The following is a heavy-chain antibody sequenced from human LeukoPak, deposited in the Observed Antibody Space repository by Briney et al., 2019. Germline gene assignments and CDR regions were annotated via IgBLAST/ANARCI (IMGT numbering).Heavy chain of an antibody. V-gene: IGHV3-74*01. CDR2: INRDGTTR. Sequence: GGSLRLSCVASGFTFSDYWMHWVRQVPEKGLEWVARINRDGTTRSCADSVWGRFTISGDNAQNTVYLQMNSLKVDDTAVYFCARDFVVVSTPGDNFDYWGQGTLVTVSS. D-gene: IGHD2-21*01. CDR1: GFTFSDYW. CDR3: ARDFVVVSTPGDNFDY. J-gene: IGHJ4*02.